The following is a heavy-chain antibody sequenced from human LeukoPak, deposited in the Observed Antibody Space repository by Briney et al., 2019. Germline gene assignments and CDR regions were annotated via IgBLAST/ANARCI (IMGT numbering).Heavy chain of an antibody. CDR1: GFTFSSYA. J-gene: IGHJ3*02. Sequence: GGSLRLSCAASGFTFSSYAMSWVRQAPGQGLEWVSAVSGSGGSTYYADSVKGRFTISRDNSKNTLYLQMNSLRADDTAVYYCAKISLSAMVTTAFDIWGQGTMVTVSS. CDR3: AKISLSAMVTTAFDI. V-gene: IGHV3-23*01. D-gene: IGHD5-18*01. CDR2: VSGSGGST.